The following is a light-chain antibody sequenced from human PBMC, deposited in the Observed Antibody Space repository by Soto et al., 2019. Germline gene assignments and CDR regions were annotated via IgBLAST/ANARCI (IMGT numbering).Light chain of an antibody. CDR1: SSDVGGYNF. CDR2: EVS. J-gene: IGLJ2*01. CDR3: SSFAGGNNLL. V-gene: IGLV2-8*01. Sequence: QSVLTQPPSASGSPGQSVTISCTGTSSDVGGYNFVSWYQQHPGKAPKLLIYEVSKQPSGVPDRFSGSKSDNTASLTVSGLQAEDEADYYCSSFAGGNNLLFGGGTKLTVL.